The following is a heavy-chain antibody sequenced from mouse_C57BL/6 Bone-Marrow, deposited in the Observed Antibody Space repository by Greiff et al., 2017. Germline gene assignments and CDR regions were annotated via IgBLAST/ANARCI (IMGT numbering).Heavy chain of an antibody. CDR1: GFTFSSYA. CDR2: ISDGGSYT. D-gene: IGHD2-4*01. Sequence: EVMLVESGGGLVKPGGSLKLSCAASGFTFSSYAMSWVRQTPEKRLEWVATISDGGSYTDYPDNVKGRFTISRDNAKNNLYLQMSHLKSEDTAMYYCARARLRYWYFDVWGTGTTVTVSS. V-gene: IGHV5-4*03. CDR3: ARARLRYWYFDV. J-gene: IGHJ1*03.